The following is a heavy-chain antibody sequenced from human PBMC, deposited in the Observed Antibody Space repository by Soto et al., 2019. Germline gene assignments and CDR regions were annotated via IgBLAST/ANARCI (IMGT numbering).Heavy chain of an antibody. CDR3: ARHFKIAVAAIDY. CDR2: IYYSGST. CDR1: GGSIGTSSYY. V-gene: IGHV4-39*01. J-gene: IGHJ4*02. D-gene: IGHD6-19*01. Sequence: SETLSLTCTVSGGSIGTSSYYWGWIRQPPGKVLEWIGAIYYSGSTYYNPSLKSRVTISVDMSTKQFSLKLSSVTAADTAVYYCARHFKIAVAAIDYWGQGTLVTVSS.